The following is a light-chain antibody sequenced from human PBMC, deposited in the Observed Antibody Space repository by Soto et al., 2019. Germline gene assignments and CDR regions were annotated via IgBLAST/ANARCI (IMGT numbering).Light chain of an antibody. CDR2: WAS. J-gene: IGKJ2*01. CDR1: QSVLYSSNNQNY. Sequence: DIVMTQSPDSLAVSLGERATINCKSSQSVLYSSNNQNYLAWYQQKPGQPPKLLIYWASTRESGVPDRFSGSGSGTDFTLTISSLQAEDVAVYYCKQYYSTPPTFGQGTKLEIK. V-gene: IGKV4-1*01. CDR3: KQYYSTPPT.